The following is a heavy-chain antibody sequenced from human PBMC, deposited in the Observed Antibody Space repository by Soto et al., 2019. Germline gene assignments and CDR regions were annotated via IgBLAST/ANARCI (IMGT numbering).Heavy chain of an antibody. D-gene: IGHD4-4*01. CDR1: GFTFSSYA. V-gene: IGHV3-23*01. Sequence: GGSLRLSCAASGFTFSSYAMNWVRQAPGKGLEWVSGIGGSGGSRNYADSVKGRFTFSRDNSRHTLYVEMNSLRAEDTGIYYRAKGVSTVHFWDAFDTWGQGTGVTVSS. CDR3: AKGVSTVHFWDAFDT. J-gene: IGHJ3*02. CDR2: IGGSGGSR.